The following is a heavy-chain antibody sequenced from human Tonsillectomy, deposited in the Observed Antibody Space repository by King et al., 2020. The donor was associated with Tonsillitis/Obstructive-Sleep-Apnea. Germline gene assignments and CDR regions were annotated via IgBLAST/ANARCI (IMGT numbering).Heavy chain of an antibody. D-gene: IGHD3-22*01. CDR1: GFTFSSYA. Sequence: VQLVESGGGLVQPGGSLRLSCAASGFTFSSYAMSWVRQAPGKGLEWVSAISGSGGSTYYADSVKGRFTISRDNSKNTLYLQMNSLRAEDTAVYYCAKGLFYYDSSGYYEPFDYWGQGTLVTVSS. CDR3: AKGLFYYDSSGYYEPFDY. CDR2: ISGSGGST. J-gene: IGHJ4*02. V-gene: IGHV3-23*04.